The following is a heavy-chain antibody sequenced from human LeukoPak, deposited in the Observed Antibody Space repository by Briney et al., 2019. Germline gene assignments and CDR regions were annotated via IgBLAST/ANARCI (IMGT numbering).Heavy chain of an antibody. J-gene: IGHJ6*03. CDR1: GYSFTSYW. Sequence: GESLKISCRGSGYSFTSYWIGWVRQMPGKGLEWMGIIYPGDSDTRYSPSFQGQVTISADKSISTAYLQWSSLKASDTAMYYCARGPSLRPRGPNYYYYYYMDVWGKGTTVTVSS. V-gene: IGHV5-51*01. CDR3: ARGPSLRPRGPNYYYYYYMDV. CDR2: IYPGDSDT.